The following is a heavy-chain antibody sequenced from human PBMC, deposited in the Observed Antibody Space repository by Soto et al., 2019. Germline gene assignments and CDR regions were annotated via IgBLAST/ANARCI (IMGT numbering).Heavy chain of an antibody. J-gene: IGHJ6*02. CDR3: ARGVGYCSSTSCYTYGMDV. Sequence: PSETLSLTCTVSGGSISSGDYYWSWIRQPPGKGLEWIGYIYYSGSTYYNPSLKSRVTISVDTSKNQFSLKLSSVTAADTAVYYCARGVGYCSSTSCYTYGMDVWGQGTTVTVS. CDR2: IYYSGST. CDR1: GGSISSGDYY. V-gene: IGHV4-30-4*01. D-gene: IGHD2-2*02.